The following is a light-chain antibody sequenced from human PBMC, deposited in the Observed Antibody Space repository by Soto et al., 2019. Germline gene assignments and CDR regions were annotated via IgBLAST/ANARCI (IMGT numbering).Light chain of an antibody. CDR1: QSISSW. Sequence: DIPMTQSPSTLSASVGDRVTITCRASQSISSWLAWYQQKPGKAPKLLIYKASSLESGVPSRFSGSGSGTEFTLTISSLQPDDFPTYYCQQYNSYCTFGQGTKLEIK. V-gene: IGKV1-5*03. J-gene: IGKJ2*02. CDR3: QQYNSYCT. CDR2: KAS.